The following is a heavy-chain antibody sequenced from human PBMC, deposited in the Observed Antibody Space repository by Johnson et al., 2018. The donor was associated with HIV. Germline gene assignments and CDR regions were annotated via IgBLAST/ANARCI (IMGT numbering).Heavy chain of an antibody. CDR2: IWYDGSNK. D-gene: IGHD1-1*01. J-gene: IGHJ3*02. Sequence: QMQLVESGGGLVKPGGSLRLSCAASGFTFDDYAMSWVRQAPGKGLEWVAVIWYDGSNKYYADSVKGRFTISRHDSKNMLYLQMNSLKTEDTAVYYCTTDPWWNGYHAVDIWGQGTMVTVSS. CDR1: GFTFDDYA. CDR3: TTDPWWNGYHAVDI. V-gene: IGHV3-33*08.